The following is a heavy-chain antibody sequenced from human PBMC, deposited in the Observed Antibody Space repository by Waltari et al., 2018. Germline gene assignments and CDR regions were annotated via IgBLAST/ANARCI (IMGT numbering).Heavy chain of an antibody. J-gene: IGHJ6*03. V-gene: IGHV4-34*01. CDR2: INHSGST. Sequence: QVQLQPWGAGLLKPSETLSLTCAVYGGSFSVYYWCWLLQPPGKGMEWIGEINHSGSTNYNPSLKSRVTISVDTSKNQFSLKLSSVTAADTAVYYCARHRGVHYYYYMDVWGKGTTVTVSS. CDR1: GGSFSVYY. D-gene: IGHD2-8*01. CDR3: ARHRGVHYYYYMDV.